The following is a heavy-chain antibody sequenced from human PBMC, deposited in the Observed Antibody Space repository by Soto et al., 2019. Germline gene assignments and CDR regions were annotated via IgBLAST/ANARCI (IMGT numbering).Heavy chain of an antibody. Sequence: ASVKVSCKASGGTFSSYAISWGRQAPGQGLEWMGGIIPILGIANYAQKFQGRVTITADKSTSTAYMELSSLRSEDTAVYYCASTRTYDFWSGYYCDYWGQGTLVTVSS. CDR2: IIPILGIA. CDR3: ASTRTYDFWSGYYCDY. V-gene: IGHV1-69*10. J-gene: IGHJ4*02. CDR1: GGTFSSYA. D-gene: IGHD3-3*01.